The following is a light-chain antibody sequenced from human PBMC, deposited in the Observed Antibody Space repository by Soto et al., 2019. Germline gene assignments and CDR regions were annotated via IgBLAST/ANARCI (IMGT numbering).Light chain of an antibody. V-gene: IGKV3-15*01. CDR3: HQYNNWPLT. CDR1: QGIASN. CDR2: GAS. J-gene: IGKJ4*01. Sequence: IVMTQSPATLAVSPGERVTLSCRASQGIASNLAWYQQKPGQAPRLLIYGASTRATGVPASFSGSESGTEFTLTISSLQSEEIAVYYCHQYNNWPLTFGGGTKVEIK.